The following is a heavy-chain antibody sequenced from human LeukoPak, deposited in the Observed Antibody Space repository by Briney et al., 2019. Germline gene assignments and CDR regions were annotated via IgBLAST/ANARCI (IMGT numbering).Heavy chain of an antibody. CDR1: GGSFSGYY. CDR3: AREQWEPRGT. CDR2: INHSGST. J-gene: IGHJ5*02. Sequence: SETLSLTCAVYGGSFSGYYWSWIRQPPEKGLEWIGEINHSGSTNYNPSLKSRVTISVDTSKNQFSLKLSSVTAADTAVYYCAREQWEPRGTWGQGTLVTVSS. V-gene: IGHV4-34*01. D-gene: IGHD1-26*01.